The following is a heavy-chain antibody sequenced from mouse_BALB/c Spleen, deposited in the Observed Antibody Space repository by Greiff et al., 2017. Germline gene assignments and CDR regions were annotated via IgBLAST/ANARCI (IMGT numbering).Heavy chain of an antibody. Sequence: EVQLVETGGGLVQPKGSLKLSCAASGFTFNTNAMNWVRQAPGKGLEWVARIRSKSNNYATYYADSVKDRFTISRDDSQSMLYLQMNNLKTEDTAMYYCVREGDWDYFDYWGQGTTLTVSS. CDR2: IRSKSNNYAT. CDR1: GFTFNTNA. D-gene: IGHD4-1*01. V-gene: IGHV10S3*01. CDR3: VREGDWDYFDY. J-gene: IGHJ2*01.